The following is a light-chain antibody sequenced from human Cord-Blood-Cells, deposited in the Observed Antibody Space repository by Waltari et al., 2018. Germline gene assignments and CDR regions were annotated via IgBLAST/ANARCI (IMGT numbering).Light chain of an antibody. CDR1: QDVSSY. CDR3: QQRSNWWT. CDR2: DAS. V-gene: IGKV3-11*01. Sequence: EIVLTQSPATLSLSPGERATLSCRAGQDVSSYLAGYQQKPGQAPRLLIYDASNRATGIPARFSGSGSGTDFTLTISSLEPEDFAVYYWQQRSNWWTFGQGTKVEIK. J-gene: IGKJ1*01.